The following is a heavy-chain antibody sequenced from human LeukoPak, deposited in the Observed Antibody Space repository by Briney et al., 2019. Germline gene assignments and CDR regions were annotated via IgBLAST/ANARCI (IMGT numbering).Heavy chain of an antibody. V-gene: IGHV3-30*18. Sequence: GGFLRLSCEASGFTFKSFAMSWARQAPGKGLEWVAVISYDGSSKYYADSVKGRFTISRDNSKNTLYLQMNSLRAEDTAVYYCAKDLVPWWELLGSSEYYFDYWGQGTLVTVSS. CDR1: GFTFKSFA. J-gene: IGHJ4*02. D-gene: IGHD1-26*01. CDR2: ISYDGSSK. CDR3: AKDLVPWWELLGSSEYYFDY.